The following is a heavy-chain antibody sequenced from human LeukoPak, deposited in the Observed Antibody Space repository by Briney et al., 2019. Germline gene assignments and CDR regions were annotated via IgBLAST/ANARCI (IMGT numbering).Heavy chain of an antibody. Sequence: GSLRLSCAAAGFPVSSNYMSRGRQAPGKGVEGVAVIYSGGGIFYAYSVQGRFSITRDSSKNTLDLQMNSLRAEDTAVYYCSRDYVGDVWGQGTTVTVSS. D-gene: IGHD3-16*01. CDR3: SRDYVGDV. CDR1: GFPVSSNY. J-gene: IGHJ6*02. V-gene: IGHV3-66*02. CDR2: IYSGGGI.